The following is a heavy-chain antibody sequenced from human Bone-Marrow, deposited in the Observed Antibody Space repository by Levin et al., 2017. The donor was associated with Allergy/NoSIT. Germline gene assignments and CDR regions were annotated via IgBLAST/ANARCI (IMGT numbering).Heavy chain of an antibody. CDR2: FYPADSDT. V-gene: IGHV5-51*01. CDR1: GYTFTNYW. Sequence: HGESLKISCKGSGYTFTNYWIAWVRQIPGKGLEWMGSFYPADSDTKNNPSFQGQVTISADKSITTAYLQWGSLKASDTAIYYCARHGGFCSGGICYGGNYYYDMDVWGQGTTVTVSS. CDR3: ARHGGFCSGGICYGGNYYYDMDV. J-gene: IGHJ6*02. D-gene: IGHD2-15*01.